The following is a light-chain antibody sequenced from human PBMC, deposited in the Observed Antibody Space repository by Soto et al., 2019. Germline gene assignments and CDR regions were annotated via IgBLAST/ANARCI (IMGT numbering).Light chain of an antibody. V-gene: IGLV2-8*01. CDR3: SSYAGSNNLL. Sequence: QSALTQPPSASGSPGQSVSISCTGSSSDVGNSYYVSWYQQHPGKAPKLMIYEVTKRPSGVPDRFSASKSGNTASLTVSALQAEDEADYYCSSYAGSNNLLFGTGTKLTVL. CDR1: SSDVGNSYY. CDR2: EVT. J-gene: IGLJ1*01.